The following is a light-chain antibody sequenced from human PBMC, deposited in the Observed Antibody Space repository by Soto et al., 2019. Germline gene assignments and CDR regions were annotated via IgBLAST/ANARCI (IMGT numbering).Light chain of an antibody. CDR1: SSDVGGHNY. Sequence: QSVLTQPRSVSGSPGQSVTISCTVTSSDVGGHNYVSWYQQHPGKAPKLMISSVSKRPSGVPDRFSGSKSGNTASLTISGLQAEDEADYYRCSYAGSYTYVFGTGTKVTVL. J-gene: IGLJ1*01. CDR3: CSYAGSYTYV. CDR2: SVS. V-gene: IGLV2-11*01.